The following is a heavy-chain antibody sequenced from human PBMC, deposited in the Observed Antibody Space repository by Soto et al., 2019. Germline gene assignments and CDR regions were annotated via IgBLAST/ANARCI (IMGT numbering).Heavy chain of an antibody. D-gene: IGHD6-6*01. V-gene: IGHV3-15*01. CDR1: GFTFSNAW. Sequence: GGSLRLSCAASGFTFSNAWMSWVRQAPGKGLEWVGRIKSKTDGGTTDYAAPVKGRFTISRDDSKNTLYLQMNSLKTEDTAVYYCTTDLKYSSSYYFDYWGQGTLVTVSS. CDR3: TTDLKYSSSYYFDY. CDR2: IKSKTDGGTT. J-gene: IGHJ4*02.